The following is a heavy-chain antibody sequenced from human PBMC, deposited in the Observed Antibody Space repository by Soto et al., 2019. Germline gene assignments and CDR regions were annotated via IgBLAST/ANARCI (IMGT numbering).Heavy chain of an antibody. CDR2: TYYSGIT. Sequence: QVQLQESGPGLVKPSQTLSLTCTVSGGSISSGGYYWTWIRQHQGKGLEWIGYTYYSGITYYNPSLKSRVTISLDTSKNQFALKLSSVTAADTAVYCCARGSSIAGLYYGMDVWGQGTTVTVSS. D-gene: IGHD6-6*01. CDR1: GGSISSGGYY. CDR3: ARGSSIAGLYYGMDV. V-gene: IGHV4-31*03. J-gene: IGHJ6*02.